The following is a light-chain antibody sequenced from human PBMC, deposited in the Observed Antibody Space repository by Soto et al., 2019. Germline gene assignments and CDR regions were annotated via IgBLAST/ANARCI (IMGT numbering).Light chain of an antibody. V-gene: IGKV3-20*01. J-gene: IGKJ1*01. Sequence: ENVLTQSPGTLSLSPGERATLSCRASQSVSSSYLAWYQQKPGQAPRLLIHGASSRATGIPDRFSGSGSGTDFPLTISRLEPEDFAVYYCQQYGSSPQTFGQGTKVEIK. CDR3: QQYGSSPQT. CDR1: QSVSSSY. CDR2: GAS.